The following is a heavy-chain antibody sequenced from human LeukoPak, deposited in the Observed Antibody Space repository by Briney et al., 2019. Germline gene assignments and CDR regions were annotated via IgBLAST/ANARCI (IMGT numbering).Heavy chain of an antibody. CDR1: GFTFGSYA. CDR3: AKGPLRGPYYFDY. CDR2: ISGSGGST. Sequence: GGSLRLSCAASGFTFGSYAMSWVRQAPGKGLEWVSAISGSGGSTYYADSVKGRFTISRDNSKNTLYLQMNSLRAEDTAVYYCAKGPLRGPYYFDYWGQGTLVTVSS. J-gene: IGHJ4*02. V-gene: IGHV3-23*01. D-gene: IGHD4-17*01.